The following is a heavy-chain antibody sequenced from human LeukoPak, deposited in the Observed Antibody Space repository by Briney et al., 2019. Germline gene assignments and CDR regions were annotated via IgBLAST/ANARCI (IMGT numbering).Heavy chain of an antibody. J-gene: IGHJ6*03. CDR3: ARQSGYSGYDLYENYYYYYMDV. CDR1: GGSFSGYY. D-gene: IGHD5-12*01. Sequence: SETLSLTCAVYGGSFSGYYWSWIRQPPGKGLEWIGEINHSGSTNYNPSLKSRVTISVDTSKNQFSLKLSSVTAADTAVYYCARQSGYSGYDLYENYYYYYMDVWGKGTTVTISS. CDR2: INHSGST. V-gene: IGHV4-34*01.